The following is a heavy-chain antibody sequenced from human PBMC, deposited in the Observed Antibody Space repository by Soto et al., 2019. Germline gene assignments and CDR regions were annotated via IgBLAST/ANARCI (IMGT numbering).Heavy chain of an antibody. CDR3: ARDGRWERTGY. V-gene: IGHV3-7*03. CDR2: IKHDGSEK. D-gene: IGHD1-26*01. Sequence: GGSLRLSCAASGFTFSNYWMTWVRQAPGKGLEWVADIKHDGSEKYYVDSVRGRFTISRDNAENSLYLEMNSLRAEDTAVYYCARDGRWERTGYWGQGTLVTVSS. CDR1: GFTFSNYW. J-gene: IGHJ4*02.